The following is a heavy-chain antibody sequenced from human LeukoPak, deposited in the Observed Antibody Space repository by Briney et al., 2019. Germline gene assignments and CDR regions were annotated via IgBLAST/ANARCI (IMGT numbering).Heavy chain of an antibody. CDR3: ARMPRGVAVVTPYYFDS. CDR1: GDSLNSGSYY. D-gene: IGHD2-21*02. Sequence: PSETLSLTCTVFGDSLNSGSYYWSWIRQHSERGLEWIGYISYRGTTFYNPSLKSRVSISGDMSKTQFSLNINSVTAADTAVYYCARMPRGVAVVTPYYFDSWGRGTLVTVSS. J-gene: IGHJ4*02. V-gene: IGHV4-31*03. CDR2: ISYRGTT.